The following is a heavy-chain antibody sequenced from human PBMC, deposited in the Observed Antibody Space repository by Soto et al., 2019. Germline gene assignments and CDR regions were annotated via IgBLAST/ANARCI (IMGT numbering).Heavy chain of an antibody. D-gene: IGHD5-12*01. CDR3: ARSRMPYSDNEPSRD. CDR2: IGGTGSKE. V-gene: IGHV3-33*01. Sequence: QVQLLESGGGVVQPGGSLRLSCGESGLTFSGLGMKFSSYGMEWVRQAPGKGLEWVALIGGTGSKEEYADPVKGRFTISRDNSKNTVYLQMSSLRVEDTCVYYCARSRMPYSDNEPSRDWGPGTLVTVSS. J-gene: IGHJ4*02. CDR1: GLTFSGLGMKFSSYG.